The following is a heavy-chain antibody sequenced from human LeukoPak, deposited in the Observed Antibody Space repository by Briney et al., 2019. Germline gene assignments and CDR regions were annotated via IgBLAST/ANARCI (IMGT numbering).Heavy chain of an antibody. J-gene: IGHJ5*02. D-gene: IGHD3-10*01. CDR2: ISGSDAST. CDR3: AKDVTYYFGSGGNPNWFDP. CDR1: GFTFSSYA. V-gene: IGHV3-23*01. Sequence: GGSLRLSCAASGFTFSSYALSWVRQTPGKGLEWVSGISGSDASTYYTDSVKGRFTISRDNSKNTLYLHMNSLRAEDTAVYYCAKDVTYYFGSGGNPNWFDPWGQGTLVTVSS.